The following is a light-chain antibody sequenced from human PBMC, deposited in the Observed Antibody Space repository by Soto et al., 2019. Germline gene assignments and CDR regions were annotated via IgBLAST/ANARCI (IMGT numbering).Light chain of an antibody. V-gene: IGLV2-14*01. J-gene: IGLJ1*01. CDR3: SSYTRSSIAYV. CDR2: EVS. Sequence: QSALTQPASVSGSPGQSITISCTGTSSDVGGYNYVSWYQQHPGKAPKLMIYEVSNRPSGVPNRFSGSKSGNTASLTISGLQAEDEADYYCSSYTRSSIAYVFGPGTKLTVL. CDR1: SSDVGGYNY.